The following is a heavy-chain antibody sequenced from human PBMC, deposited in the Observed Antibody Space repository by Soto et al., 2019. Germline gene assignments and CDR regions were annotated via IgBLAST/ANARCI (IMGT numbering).Heavy chain of an antibody. Sequence: QVQLQESGPGLVKPSQTLSLTCTVSGGSINTGGYYWGWIRHLPGEGLEWIGHIFYTGTAYYNPSLRSRVTVSIDTSANQFSLHMYSVTAADTAMYYCARRLDDTPETFFNWFAPWGQGILVTVSS. J-gene: IGHJ5*02. CDR1: GGSINTGGYY. CDR3: ARRLDDTPETFFNWFAP. D-gene: IGHD2-15*01. CDR2: IFYTGTA. V-gene: IGHV4-31*03.